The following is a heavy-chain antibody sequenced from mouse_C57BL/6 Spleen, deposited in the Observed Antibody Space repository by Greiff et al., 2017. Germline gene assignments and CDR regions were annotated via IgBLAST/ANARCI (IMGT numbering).Heavy chain of an antibody. Sequence: VQLQQSGPELVKPGASVKLSCKASGYTFTSYDINWVKQRPGQGLEWIGWIYPRDGSTKYNEKFKGKATLTVDTSSSTAYMELHSLTSEDSAVYFWARAKYDYDGWYFDVWGTGTTVTVSS. J-gene: IGHJ1*03. CDR1: GYTFTSYD. D-gene: IGHD2-4*01. CDR2: IYPRDGST. CDR3: ARAKYDYDGWYFDV. V-gene: IGHV1-85*01.